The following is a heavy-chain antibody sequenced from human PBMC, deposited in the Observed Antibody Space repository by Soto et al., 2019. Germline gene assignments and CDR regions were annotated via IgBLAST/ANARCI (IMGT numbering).Heavy chain of an antibody. Sequence: ASVKVSCKASGYTFTGYYMHWVRQAPGQGLEWMGWINPNSGGTNYAQKFQGWVTMTRDTSISTAYMELSRLRSDDTAVYYCARRCYDSSGYSGDAFDIWGQGTMVTVSS. CDR2: INPNSGGT. CDR3: ARRCYDSSGYSGDAFDI. CDR1: GYTFTGYY. J-gene: IGHJ3*02. D-gene: IGHD3-22*01. V-gene: IGHV1-2*04.